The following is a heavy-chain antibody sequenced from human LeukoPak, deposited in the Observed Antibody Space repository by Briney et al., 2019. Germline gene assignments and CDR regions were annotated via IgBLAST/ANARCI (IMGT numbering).Heavy chain of an antibody. CDR1: GYTFSNYD. V-gene: IGHV1-2*02. Sequence: ASVKVSCKASGYTFSNYDITWVRQAPGQGLEWMGWINPNSGGTNYAQKFQGRVTMTRDTSISTAYMELSRLRSDDTAVYYCASGAPSYYYYGMDVWGQGTTVTVSS. CDR3: ASGAPSYYYYGMDV. CDR2: INPNSGGT. J-gene: IGHJ6*02.